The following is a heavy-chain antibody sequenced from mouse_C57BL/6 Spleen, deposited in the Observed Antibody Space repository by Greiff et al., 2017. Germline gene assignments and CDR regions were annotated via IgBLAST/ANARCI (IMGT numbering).Heavy chain of an antibody. D-gene: IGHD1-1*02. CDR3: ASGDGGYFAMDY. CDR2: INPNNGGT. V-gene: IGHV1-26*01. Sequence: VQLKQSGPELVKPGASVKISCKASGYTFTDYYMNWVKQSHGKSLEWIGDINPNNGGTSYNQKFKGKATLTVDKSSSTAYMELRSLTSEDSAVYYCASGDGGYFAMDYWGQGTSVTVSA. J-gene: IGHJ4*01. CDR1: GYTFTDYY.